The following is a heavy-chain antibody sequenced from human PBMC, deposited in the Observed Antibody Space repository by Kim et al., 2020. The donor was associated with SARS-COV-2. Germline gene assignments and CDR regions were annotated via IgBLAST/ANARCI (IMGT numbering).Heavy chain of an antibody. CDR1: GFTFTSSA. CDR3: AAEDQVVGATGGMYNWFDP. V-gene: IGHV1-58*01. CDR2: IVVGSGNT. J-gene: IGHJ5*02. D-gene: IGHD1-26*01. Sequence: SVKVSCKASGFTFTSSAVQWVRQARGQRLEWIGWIVVGSGNTNYAQKFQERVTITRDMSTSTAYMELSSLRSEDTAVYYCAAEDQVVGATGGMYNWFDPWGQGTLVTVSS.